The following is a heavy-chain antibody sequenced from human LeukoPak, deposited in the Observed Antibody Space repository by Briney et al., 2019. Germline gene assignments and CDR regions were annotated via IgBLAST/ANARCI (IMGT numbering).Heavy chain of an antibody. CDR3: ARDRRVLRFLEWFKYFDY. CDR1: GFIFSSYW. Sequence: GGSLRLSWAASGFIFSSYWMSWVRQAPGKGLEWVANIKQDGSEKYYVDSVKGRLTIARDNAKNSLYLQMNSRRAEDTAVYYCARDRRVLRFLEWFKYFDYWGQGTLVTVSA. CDR2: IKQDGSEK. D-gene: IGHD3-3*01. J-gene: IGHJ4*02. V-gene: IGHV3-7*01.